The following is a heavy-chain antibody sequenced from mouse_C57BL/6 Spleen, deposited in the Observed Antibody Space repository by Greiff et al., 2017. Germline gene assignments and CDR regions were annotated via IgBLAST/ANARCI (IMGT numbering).Heavy chain of an antibody. V-gene: IGHV1-15*01. D-gene: IGHD1-1*01. J-gene: IGHJ2*01. CDR2: IDPETGGT. CDR1: GYTFTDYE. Sequence: QVQLQQSGAELVRPGASVTLSCKASGYTFTDYEMHWVQQTPVPGLEWIGAIDPETGGTAYNQKFKGKAILTADTSSSTAYMELRSLTSVDSAVXYGTRWGTTVVGFDYWGQGTTLTVSS. CDR3: TRWGTTVVGFDY.